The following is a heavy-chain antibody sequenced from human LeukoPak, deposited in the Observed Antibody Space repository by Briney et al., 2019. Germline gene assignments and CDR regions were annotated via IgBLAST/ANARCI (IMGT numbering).Heavy chain of an antibody. CDR2: MNPNSGNT. J-gene: IGHJ4*02. V-gene: IGHV1-8*01. CDR3: ARVREVTFGGVILYYFDY. D-gene: IGHD3-16*02. Sequence: GASVKVSCKAAGYTFTSYDINWVRQATGQGLEWMGWMNPNSGNTGYAQKFQGRVTMTGNTSISTAYMELSSLRSEDTAVYYCARVREVTFGGVILYYFDYWGQGTLVTVSS. CDR1: GYTFTSYD.